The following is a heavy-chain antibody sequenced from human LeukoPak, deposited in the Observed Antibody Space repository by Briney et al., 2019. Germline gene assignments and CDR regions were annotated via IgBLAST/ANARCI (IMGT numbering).Heavy chain of an antibody. CDR2: IRYYGSNK. CDR3: AKNSRTYYFDY. CDR1: GFTFSSYG. V-gene: IGHV3-30*02. Sequence: GGSLRLSCAASGFTFSSYGMHWVRQAPGKGLEWVAFIRYYGSNKYNADSVKGRFTISRDNSKNTLYLQMNSLRAEDTAVYYCAKNSRTYYFDYSGQGTLVTVSS. D-gene: IGHD4-23*01. J-gene: IGHJ4*02.